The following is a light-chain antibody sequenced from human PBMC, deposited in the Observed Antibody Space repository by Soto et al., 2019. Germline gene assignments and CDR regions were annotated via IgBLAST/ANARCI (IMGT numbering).Light chain of an antibody. Sequence: ELVLTQSPGTLTLSPGERATPSCRASQSVDSTYLAWYQQRPAQAPRLLIHGASTRATGIPDRFSGSGSQTDFTLTINSLEPDDFAVYYCQQYSRSPPIAFGQGTRLEIK. CDR2: GAS. J-gene: IGKJ5*01. CDR3: QQYSRSPPIA. V-gene: IGKV3-20*01. CDR1: QSVDSTY.